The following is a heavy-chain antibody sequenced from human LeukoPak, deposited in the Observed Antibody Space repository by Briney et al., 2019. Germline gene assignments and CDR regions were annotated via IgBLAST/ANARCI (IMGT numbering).Heavy chain of an antibody. CDR1: GSSFTSYW. V-gene: IGHV5-51*01. D-gene: IGHD5-18*01. CDR2: IDPSDSET. Sequence: GESLQISCQASGSSFTSYWIGWVRQLPGKGLEWMGIIDPSDSETRYTPSFQGQVTISVDKSLTTAYLQWNSLKASDTAMYYCARQTAMGRPGDYWGQGTLVTVSS. CDR3: ARQTAMGRPGDY. J-gene: IGHJ4*02.